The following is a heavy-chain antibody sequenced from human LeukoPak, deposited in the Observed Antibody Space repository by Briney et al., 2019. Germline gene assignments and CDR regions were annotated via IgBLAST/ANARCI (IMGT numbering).Heavy chain of an antibody. J-gene: IGHJ5*02. CDR2: VYHSGIT. Sequence: PSETLSLTCTVSGDSISSYNWNWIRQPPGKGLEWIGYVYHSGITNYNPSLKSRVTISVDTSKNQFSLRLTSLTAADTAVYYCARALRQQLVTGWFDPWGQGTLVTVSS. CDR1: GDSISSYN. V-gene: IGHV4-59*01. D-gene: IGHD6-13*01. CDR3: ARALRQQLVTGWFDP.